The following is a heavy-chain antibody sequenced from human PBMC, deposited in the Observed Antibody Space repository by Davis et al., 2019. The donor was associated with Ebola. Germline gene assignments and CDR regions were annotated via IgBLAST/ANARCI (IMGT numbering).Heavy chain of an antibody. J-gene: IGHJ5*02. D-gene: IGHD2-15*01. CDR3: ARHLGYCSGGSCYSSYNWFDP. Sequence: GESLKISCQASGFNLKNYWIAWVRQMPGKGVEWMAMIYPYDSQTKYSPSFQGQVTISADKSISTAYLQWSSLKASDTAMYYCARHLGYCSGGSCYSSYNWFDPWGQGTLVTVSS. CDR1: GFNLKNYW. V-gene: IGHV5-51*01. CDR2: IYPYDSQT.